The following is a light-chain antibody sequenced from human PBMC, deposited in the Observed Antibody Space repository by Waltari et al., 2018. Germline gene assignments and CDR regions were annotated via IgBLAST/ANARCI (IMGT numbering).Light chain of an antibody. J-gene: IGLJ2*01. CDR3: AAWDDSLNGVV. CDR2: SNK. Sequence: QSVLTQPPSASGTPGQRVTISCSGSSSNIGSNTVNWYQQPPGTAPKPLIYSNKQRPSVVPDRFSGSKSGTSASLAITGLQSEDEADYYCAAWDDSLNGVVFGGGTKLTVL. V-gene: IGLV1-44*01. CDR1: SSNIGSNT.